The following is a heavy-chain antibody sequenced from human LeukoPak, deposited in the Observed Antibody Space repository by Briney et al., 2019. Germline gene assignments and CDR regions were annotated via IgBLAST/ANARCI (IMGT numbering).Heavy chain of an antibody. D-gene: IGHD4-17*01. Sequence: GGSLRLSCAASGFTFSSYGMHWVRQAPGKGLEWVAVIWYDGSNEYYADSVKGRFTISRDNSKNTLYLQMNSLRAEDTAVYYCARDQYGDYQQYYFDYWGQGTLVTVSS. CDR3: ARDQYGDYQQYYFDY. J-gene: IGHJ4*02. V-gene: IGHV3-33*01. CDR1: GFTFSSYG. CDR2: IWYDGSNE.